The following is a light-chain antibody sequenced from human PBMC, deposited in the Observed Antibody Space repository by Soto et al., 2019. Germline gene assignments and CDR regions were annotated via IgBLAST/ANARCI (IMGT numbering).Light chain of an antibody. CDR3: SSFTNSGTVV. Sequence: QSVLTQPPSASGSPGQSITISCTGTSSDVGGHNYVSWYQQHPGKAPKNMIYEVNNGPSGVSDRFSGSKSGNTASLTISGLQAEDEAYYYCSSFTNSGTVVFGGGTKLTVL. V-gene: IGLV2-14*01. J-gene: IGLJ2*01. CDR2: EVN. CDR1: SSDVGGHNY.